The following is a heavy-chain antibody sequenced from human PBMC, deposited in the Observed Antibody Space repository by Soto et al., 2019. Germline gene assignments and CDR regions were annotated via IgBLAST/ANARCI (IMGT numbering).Heavy chain of an antibody. V-gene: IGHV2-70*11. J-gene: IGHJ6*02. CDR2: IDWDDDK. Sequence: SGPTLVKPTQTLTLTCTFSWFSPSTNGMFVSWIPQPPGKALEWLARIDWDDDKYYSTSLKTRLTISKDTSKNQVVLTMTNMDPVDTATYYCARVSFVFALGAPYYYYYGMDVWGQGTTVTVSS. CDR1: WFSPSTNGMF. D-gene: IGHD3-10*01. CDR3: ARVSFVFALGAPYYYYYGMDV.